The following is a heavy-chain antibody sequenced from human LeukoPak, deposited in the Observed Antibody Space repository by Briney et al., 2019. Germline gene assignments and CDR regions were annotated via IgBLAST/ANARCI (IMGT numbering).Heavy chain of an antibody. D-gene: IGHD3-10*01. CDR1: GFTFDDYG. CDR2: INWNGGST. V-gene: IGHV3-20*04. CDR3: ARGGWFGELVRRFGYYYYYMDV. J-gene: IGHJ6*03. Sequence: GGSLRLSCAASGFTFDDYGMSWVRHAPGKGLEWVSGINWNGGSTSYADSVKGRFTISRDNAKNTLYLQMYSLRAEDTAVYYCARGGWFGELVRRFGYYYYYMDVWGKGTTVTVSS.